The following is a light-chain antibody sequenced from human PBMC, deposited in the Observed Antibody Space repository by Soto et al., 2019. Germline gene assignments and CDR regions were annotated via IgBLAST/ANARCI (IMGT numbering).Light chain of an antibody. CDR1: QSISSY. CDR2: AAS. J-gene: IGKJ5*01. CDR3: QQSYRIPIT. Sequence: DIHMTQSPSSLSAAVGDRVTITCRASQSISSYLNWYQQKPGKAPKLLIYAASSLVSGVPSRFSGSGSGADFTLAISSLQPEDFATYYCQQSYRIPITFGQGTRLEIK. V-gene: IGKV1-39*01.